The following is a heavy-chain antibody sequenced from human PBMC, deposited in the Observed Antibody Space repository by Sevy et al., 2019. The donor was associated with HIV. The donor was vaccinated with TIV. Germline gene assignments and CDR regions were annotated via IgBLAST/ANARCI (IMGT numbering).Heavy chain of an antibody. CDR2: FSFGCGRI. J-gene: IGHJ4*01. CDR1: GFTFSKYS. Sequence: GGSLRLSCEASGFTFSKYSMSWVRQAPGKGLEWVSTFSFGCGRINYADSVKGRFTISRDDSKNTLYLQMNSLRAEDTAVYYCAREGCTXPHDYWGXGTLVTVSS. CDR3: AREGCTXPHDY. V-gene: IGHV3-23*01.